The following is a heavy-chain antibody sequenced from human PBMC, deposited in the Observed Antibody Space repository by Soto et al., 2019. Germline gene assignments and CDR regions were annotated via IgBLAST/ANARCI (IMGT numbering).Heavy chain of an antibody. J-gene: IGHJ5*02. CDR1: GGSFSGYY. CDR3: ARGLQALTIFGVVIRRMGWFDP. V-gene: IGHV4-34*01. D-gene: IGHD3-3*01. Sequence: ASETLSLTCAVYGGSFSGYYWSWIRQPPGKGLEWIGEINHSGSTNYNPSLKSRVTISVDTSKNQFSLKLSSVTAADTAVYYCARGLQALTIFGVVIRRMGWFDPWGQGTLVTV. CDR2: INHSGST.